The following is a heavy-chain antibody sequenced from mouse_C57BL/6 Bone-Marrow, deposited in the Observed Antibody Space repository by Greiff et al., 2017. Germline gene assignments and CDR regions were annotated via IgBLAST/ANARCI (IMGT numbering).Heavy chain of an antibody. CDR1: EYEFPSHD. CDR3: ARLCTARVYFDY. D-gene: IGHD3-1*01. Sequence: EVNVLESGGGLVQPGESLKLSCESNEYEFPSHDMSWVRKTPEKRLELVAAINSDGGSTYYPDTMERRFIISRDNTKKTLYLQMSRLRSEDTALYYCARLCTARVYFDYWGQGTTLTVSS. J-gene: IGHJ2*01. V-gene: IGHV5-2*01. CDR2: INSDGGST.